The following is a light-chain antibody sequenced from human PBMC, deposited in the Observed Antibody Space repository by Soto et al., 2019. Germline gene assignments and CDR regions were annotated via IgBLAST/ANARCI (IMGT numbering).Light chain of an antibody. J-gene: IGLJ3*02. CDR2: EVS. V-gene: IGLV2-14*01. Sequence: QSALTQPASVSGSPGQSITISCTGTSSDVGSYEYVSWYQPHPGKAPKLMIYEVSNRPSGVSNRFSGSKSGNTASLTISGLQAEDEADYYCSSYTTNNTQVFGGGTKLTVL. CDR3: SSYTTNNTQV. CDR1: SSDVGSYEY.